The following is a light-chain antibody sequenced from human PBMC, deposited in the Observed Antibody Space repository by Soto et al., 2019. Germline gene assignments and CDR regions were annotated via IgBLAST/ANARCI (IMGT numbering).Light chain of an antibody. CDR2: AAS. CDR1: QSVNTNY. V-gene: IGKV3-20*01. Sequence: EIVLTQSPGTLSLSPGERATLSCRASQSVNTNYLTWYQQKPGQAPRLLIYAASSRATGIPDRFSGSGSGTDFTLTISRLEPEDFVVYYCQQYGSSPPWTFGQGTKVEIK. CDR3: QQYGSSPPWT. J-gene: IGKJ1*01.